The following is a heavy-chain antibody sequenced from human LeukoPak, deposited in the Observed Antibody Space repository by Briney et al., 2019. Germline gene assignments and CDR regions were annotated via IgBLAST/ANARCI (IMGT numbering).Heavy chain of an antibody. D-gene: IGHD2-21*02. CDR2: INPNSGGT. CDR1: GYTFTVYY. V-gene: IGHV1-2*02. J-gene: IGHJ5*02. Sequence: ASVKVSCKASGYTFTVYYMHWVRQAPGQGLEWMGWINPNSGGTNYAQKFQGRVTMTRDTSISTAYMELSRLRSDDTAVYYCARDPVILRPGRNWFDLWGQGTLVTVSS. CDR3: ARDPVILRPGRNWFDL.